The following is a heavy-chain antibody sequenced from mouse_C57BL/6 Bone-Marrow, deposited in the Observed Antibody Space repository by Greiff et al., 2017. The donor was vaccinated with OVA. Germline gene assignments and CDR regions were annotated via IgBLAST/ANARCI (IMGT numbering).Heavy chain of an antibody. Sequence: VKLQESGAELARPGASVKLSCKASGYTFTSYGISWVKQRTGQGLEWIGEIYPRSGNTYYNEKFKGKATLTADKSSSTAYMELRSLTSEDSAVYFCARIDYYGSSYVGFAYWGQGTLVTVSA. J-gene: IGHJ3*01. CDR3: ARIDYYGSSYVGFAY. CDR1: GYTFTSYG. V-gene: IGHV1-81*01. CDR2: IYPRSGNT. D-gene: IGHD1-1*01.